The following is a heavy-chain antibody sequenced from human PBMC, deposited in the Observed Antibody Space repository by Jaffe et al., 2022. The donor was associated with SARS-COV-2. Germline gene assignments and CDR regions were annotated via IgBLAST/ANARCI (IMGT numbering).Heavy chain of an antibody. Sequence: EVQLVESGGGLVKPGGSLRLSCAASGFTFSSYSMNWVRQAPGKGLEWVSSISSSSSYIYYADSVKGRFTISRDNAKNSLYLQMNSLRAEDTAVYYCARGGKEWQWLVQQRDYFDYWGQGTLVTVSS. CDR3: ARGGKEWQWLVQQRDYFDY. CDR1: GFTFSSYS. CDR2: ISSSSSYI. D-gene: IGHD6-19*01. J-gene: IGHJ4*02. V-gene: IGHV3-21*01.